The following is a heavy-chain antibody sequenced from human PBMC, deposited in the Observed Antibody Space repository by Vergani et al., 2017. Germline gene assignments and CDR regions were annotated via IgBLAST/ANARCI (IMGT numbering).Heavy chain of an antibody. V-gene: IGHV4-61*02. D-gene: IGHD2-21*01. CDR2: IHTSGST. J-gene: IGHJ4*02. CDR1: GGSINSHNYY. CDR3: ARGSCLGGNCYNPLFDY. Sequence: QVQLQESGPGLVKPSQTLSLTCTVSGGSINSHNYYWSWIRQPAGKGLEWIGLIHTSGSTNYNPSLKSRVTMSEDTSNNQFSLNLTSVTAADTAVYFCARGSCLGGNCYNPLFDYWGQGILVTVSS.